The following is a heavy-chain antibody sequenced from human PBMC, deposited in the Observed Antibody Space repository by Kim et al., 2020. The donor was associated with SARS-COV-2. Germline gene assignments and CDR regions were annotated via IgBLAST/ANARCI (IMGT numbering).Heavy chain of an antibody. D-gene: IGHD2-21*02. CDR3: ARGDLVVLPFDY. Sequence: GGSLRLSCAASGFTFSSYSMNWVRQAPGKGLEWVSSISSSSSYIYYADSVKGRFTISRDNAKNSLYLQMNSLRAEDTAVYYCARGDLVVLPFDYWGQGTLVTVSS. CDR2: ISSSSSYI. CDR1: GFTFSSYS. V-gene: IGHV3-21*01. J-gene: IGHJ4*02.